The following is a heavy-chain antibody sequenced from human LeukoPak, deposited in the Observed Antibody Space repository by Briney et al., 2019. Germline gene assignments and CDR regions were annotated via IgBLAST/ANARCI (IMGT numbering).Heavy chain of an antibody. Sequence: ASVKVSCKASGYNFISYYMHWVRQAPGQGLEWMGIINPSGGSTSYAQKFQDRVTMTRDTSTSTVYMELSSLKSEDTAVYYCAREDVVLVDAVRYQYYGMDIWGQGTTVTVSS. CDR3: AREDVVLVDAVRYQYYGMDI. CDR2: INPSGGST. D-gene: IGHD2-8*01. V-gene: IGHV1-46*01. CDR1: GYNFISYY. J-gene: IGHJ6*02.